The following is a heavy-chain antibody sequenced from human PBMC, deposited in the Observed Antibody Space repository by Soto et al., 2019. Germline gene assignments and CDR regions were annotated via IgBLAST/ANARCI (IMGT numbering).Heavy chain of an antibody. V-gene: IGHV3-48*01. CDR1: GFTFSSYS. D-gene: IGHD3-22*01. Sequence: GGSLRLSCAASGFTFSSYSMNWVRQAPGKGLEWVSYISSSSSTIFYTDSVKGRFTVSRDNSKNTLYLQMNSLRVEDTSVYYCAKDFNYYDSSGYWPDFWGQGILVTVSS. CDR3: AKDFNYYDSSGYWPDF. J-gene: IGHJ4*02. CDR2: ISSSSSTI.